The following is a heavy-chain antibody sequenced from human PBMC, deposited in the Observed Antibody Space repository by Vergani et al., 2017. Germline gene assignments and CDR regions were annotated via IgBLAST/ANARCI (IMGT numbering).Heavy chain of an antibody. D-gene: IGHD4-17*01. CDR1: GYSFTSYW. Sequence: EVQLVPSGAEVKTPGESLRISCKGSGYSFTSYWISWVRQMPGKGLEWMGRIDPSDSYTNYSPSFQGHVTISADKSISTAYLQWSSLKASDTAMYYCARRGDVYGDYSYYFDYWGQGTLVTVSS. J-gene: IGHJ4*02. CDR3: ARRGDVYGDYSYYFDY. CDR2: IDPSDSYT. V-gene: IGHV5-10-1*03.